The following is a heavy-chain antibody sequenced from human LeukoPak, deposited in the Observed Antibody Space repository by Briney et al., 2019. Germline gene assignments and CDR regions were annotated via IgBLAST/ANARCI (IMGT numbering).Heavy chain of an antibody. V-gene: IGHV4-61*02. CDR2: IYTSGSA. Sequence: SETLSLTCTVSGGSISSGSYYWSCIRQPAGKGLECIGRIYTSGSANYNPSLKSRVTISVDTSKNQFSLKLSSVTAADTAVYYCARSYYYDSSGYNVWYYFDYWGQGTLVTVSS. CDR3: ARSYYYDSSGYNVWYYFDY. CDR1: GGSISSGSYY. J-gene: IGHJ4*02. D-gene: IGHD3-22*01.